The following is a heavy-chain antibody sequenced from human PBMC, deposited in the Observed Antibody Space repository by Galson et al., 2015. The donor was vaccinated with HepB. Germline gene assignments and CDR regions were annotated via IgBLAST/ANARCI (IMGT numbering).Heavy chain of an antibody. J-gene: IGHJ5*02. CDR3: ARDYDSSGYQLNWFDP. D-gene: IGHD3-22*01. CDR1: GDSVSSNSAA. V-gene: IGHV6-1*01. Sequence: CAISGDSVSSNSAAWSWIRQSPSRGLEWLGRTYYRSKWYNDYAASMKSRITINPDTSRNQISLQLNSVTPEDTAMYYCARDYDSSGYQLNWFDPWGQGILVTVSS. CDR2: TYYRSKWYN.